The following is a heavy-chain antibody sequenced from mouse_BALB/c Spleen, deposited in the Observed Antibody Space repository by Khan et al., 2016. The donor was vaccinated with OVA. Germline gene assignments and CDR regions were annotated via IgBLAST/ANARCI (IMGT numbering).Heavy chain of an antibody. CDR1: GYTFTSYV. CDR2: ISPNSDGS. CDR3: LGSLYYYGSAYGGFAY. J-gene: IGHJ3*01. Sequence: VRLQQSGPELVKPGASVKMSCKASGYTFTSYVMHWVKQKPGQGLEWIGYISPNSDGSKYNEKFRGKATLTSDKSSSTAYMELSSLTSEDSAVYYCLGSLYYYGSAYGGFAYWGQGTLVTVSA. D-gene: IGHD1-1*01. V-gene: IGHV1S136*01.